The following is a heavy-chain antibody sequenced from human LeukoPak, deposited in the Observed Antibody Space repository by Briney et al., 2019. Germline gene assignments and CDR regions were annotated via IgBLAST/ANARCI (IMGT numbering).Heavy chain of an antibody. CDR2: ISGSGGST. V-gene: IGHV3-23*01. D-gene: IGHD2-8*02. Sequence: AGGSLRLSCAASGFTFRSYAMNWVRQAPGKGLEWVSDISGSGGSTFYADSVKGRFIVSRDNSKNTLYLQMNSLRAEDTAVYYCAKDLGVYSPEGGFDHWGQGTLVTVS. J-gene: IGHJ4*02. CDR3: AKDLGVYSPEGGFDH. CDR1: GFTFRSYA.